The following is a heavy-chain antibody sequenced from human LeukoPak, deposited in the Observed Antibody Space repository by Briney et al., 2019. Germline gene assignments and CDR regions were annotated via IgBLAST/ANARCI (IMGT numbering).Heavy chain of an antibody. CDR1: GFAFSNTW. CDR2: IKSKTDGGTA. D-gene: IGHD3-22*01. CDR3: TTSPYYDSGDY. Sequence: GGSLRLSCAASGFAFSNTWMSWVRQVPGKGLEWVGCIKSKTDGGTADYTTPVKGRFTFSRDDSKNTLYLQMNSLKIEDTAVYYCTTSPYYDSGDYWGQGALVIVSS. J-gene: IGHJ4*02. V-gene: IGHV3-15*01.